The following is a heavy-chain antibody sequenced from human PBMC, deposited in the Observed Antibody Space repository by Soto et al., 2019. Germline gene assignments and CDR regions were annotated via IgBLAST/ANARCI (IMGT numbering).Heavy chain of an antibody. CDR3: ARRGYSYGLVQH. J-gene: IGHJ1*01. D-gene: IGHD5-18*01. V-gene: IGHV3-30-3*01. CDR1: GFTFSSYA. CDR2: ISYDGSNK. Sequence: QVPLVESGGGVVQPGRSLRLSCAASGFTFSSYAMHWVRQAPGKGLEWVAVISYDGSNKYYADSVKGRFTISRDNSKNTLYLQMNSLRAEDTAVYYCARRGYSYGLVQHWGQGTLVTVSS.